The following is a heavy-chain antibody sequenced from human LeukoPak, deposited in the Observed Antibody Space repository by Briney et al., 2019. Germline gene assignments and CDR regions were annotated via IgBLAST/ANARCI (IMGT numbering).Heavy chain of an antibody. V-gene: IGHV3-7*03. CDR2: IKFDGSDK. J-gene: IGHJ2*01. CDR3: AKDIGTGGTGWYFDL. CDR1: GFTFSNYW. Sequence: GGSLRLSCAASGFTFSNYWMSWVRQAPGKGLEWVANIKFDGSDKFYVDSVKGRFTISRDNAKNSLYLQMSSLRAEGTALYYCAKDIGTGGTGWYFDLWGRGTLVTVSS. D-gene: IGHD6-13*01.